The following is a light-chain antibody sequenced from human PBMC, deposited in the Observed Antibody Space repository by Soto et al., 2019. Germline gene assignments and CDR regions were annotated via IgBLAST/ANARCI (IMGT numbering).Light chain of an antibody. Sequence: EIVMTQSPATLSVSPGERATLSCRASQSVSSNLAWYQHKPGQAPRLLIFGASTRATGIPARVSGSGSGTEFTLTISSLQSEDFAVYYGQQYNNYITFGQGTRLEIK. CDR3: QQYNNYIT. V-gene: IGKV3-15*01. CDR2: GAS. CDR1: QSVSSN. J-gene: IGKJ5*01.